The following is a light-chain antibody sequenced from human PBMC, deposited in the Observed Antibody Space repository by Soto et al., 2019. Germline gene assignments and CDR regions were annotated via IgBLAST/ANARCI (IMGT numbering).Light chain of an antibody. CDR1: QSVSSSY. J-gene: IGKJ4*01. CDR2: GAS. CDR3: QQYGSSPLT. Sequence: EIVLTQSPGTLSLSPGERATLSCRASQSVSSSYLAWYQQKPGQAPRLLIYGASSRATGIPDRFSGSGSGTDFTLTISRLEPEDFAGYYCQQYGSSPLTFGGGTKVVIK. V-gene: IGKV3-20*01.